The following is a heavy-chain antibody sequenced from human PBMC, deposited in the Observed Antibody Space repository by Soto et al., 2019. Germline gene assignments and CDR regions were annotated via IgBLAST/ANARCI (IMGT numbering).Heavy chain of an antibody. CDR1: GGSISSGGYY. V-gene: IGHV4-31*03. J-gene: IGHJ3*02. D-gene: IGHD2-15*01. CDR2: IYYSGST. CDR3: ARGYCSGGSCYYAPGAFDI. Sequence: SETLSLTCSVSGGSISSGGYYWSWIRQHTGKGLEWIGYIYYSGSTYYNPSLKSRVTISVDTSKNQFSLKLSSVTAADTAVYYCARGYCSGGSCYYAPGAFDIWGQGTMVTVSS.